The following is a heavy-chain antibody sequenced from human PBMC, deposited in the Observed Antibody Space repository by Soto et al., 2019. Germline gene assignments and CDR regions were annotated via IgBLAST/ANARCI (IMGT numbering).Heavy chain of an antibody. J-gene: IGHJ3*02. D-gene: IGHD3-10*01. V-gene: IGHV5-51*01. CDR1: GYSFSTYW. Sequence: GESLKISCKGSGYSFSTYWIGWVRQMPGKGLEWMGIIYPGDSDTRYSPSFQGQVTMSADKSISTAYLQWSSLKASDTAMYYCATPRSGSFYDAFDIWGQGTMVTVSS. CDR3: ATPRSGSFYDAFDI. CDR2: IYPGDSDT.